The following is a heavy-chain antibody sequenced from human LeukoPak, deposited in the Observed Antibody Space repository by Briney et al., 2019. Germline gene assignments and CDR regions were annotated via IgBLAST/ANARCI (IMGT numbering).Heavy chain of an antibody. J-gene: IGHJ5*02. D-gene: IGHD3-22*01. Sequence: PGGSLRLSCAASGFTFSSYAMHWVRQAPGKGLEWVAVISYDGSNKYYADSVKGRFTISRDNSKNTLYLQMNSLRAEDTAVYYCARDPSYDSSGYSWFDPWGQGTLVTVSS. CDR3: ARDPSYDSSGYSWFDP. CDR2: ISYDGSNK. CDR1: GFTFSSYA. V-gene: IGHV3-30*04.